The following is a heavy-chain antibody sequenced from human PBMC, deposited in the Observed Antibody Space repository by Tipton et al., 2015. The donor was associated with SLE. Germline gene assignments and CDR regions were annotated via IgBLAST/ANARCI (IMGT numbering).Heavy chain of an antibody. Sequence: TLSLTCTVSGGSISSHYWSWIRQPPGKGLEWIGYIYYSGSTNYNPSLKSRVTISVDTSKNQFSLKLSSVTAADTAVYYCARDCGGSYLPLEEYYGMDVWGQGTTVTVSS. D-gene: IGHD1-26*01. CDR2: IYYSGST. V-gene: IGHV4-59*11. CDR3: ARDCGGSYLPLEEYYGMDV. CDR1: GGSISSHY. J-gene: IGHJ6*02.